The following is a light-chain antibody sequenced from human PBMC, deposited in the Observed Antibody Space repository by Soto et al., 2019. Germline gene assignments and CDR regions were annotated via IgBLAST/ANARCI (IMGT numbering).Light chain of an antibody. J-gene: IGLJ3*02. CDR3: CSYGGSYTWV. V-gene: IGLV2-11*01. Sequence: QSALTQPRSVSGSPGQSVTISCTGTSGDVGGYNFVSWYQQHPGQAPTLMIFDVSQRPSGVPDRFSGSKSGNTASLTISGLQADDEADYYCCSYGGSYTWVFGGGTKLTV. CDR2: DVS. CDR1: SGDVGGYNF.